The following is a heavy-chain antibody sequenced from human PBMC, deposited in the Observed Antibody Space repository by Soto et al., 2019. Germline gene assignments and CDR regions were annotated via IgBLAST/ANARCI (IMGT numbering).Heavy chain of an antibody. Sequence: GASVKVSCKASGYTFTSYGISWVRQAPGQGLEWMGWISAYNGNTNYAQKLQGRVTMTTDTSTSTAYMELRSLRSDDTAVYYCARDLTPTYYYDSSGSGYWGQGTLVTVSS. CDR1: GYTFTSYG. D-gene: IGHD3-22*01. CDR3: ARDLTPTYYYDSSGSGY. CDR2: ISAYNGNT. J-gene: IGHJ4*02. V-gene: IGHV1-18*04.